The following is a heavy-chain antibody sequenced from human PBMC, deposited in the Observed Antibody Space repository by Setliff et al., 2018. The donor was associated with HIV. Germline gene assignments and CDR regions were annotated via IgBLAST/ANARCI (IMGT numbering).Heavy chain of an antibody. Sequence: SETLSLTCTVSGGSISSGSYYWSWIRQPAGKGLEWIGHIYTSGSTNYNPSLKSRVTMSVDTSKNQFSLKLSSVTAADTAVYYCARVEAKVRGATYGMDVWGQGTTVTVSS. D-gene: IGHD3-10*01. CDR2: IYTSGST. J-gene: IGHJ6*02. CDR3: ARVEAKVRGATYGMDV. V-gene: IGHV4-61*09. CDR1: GGSISSGSYY.